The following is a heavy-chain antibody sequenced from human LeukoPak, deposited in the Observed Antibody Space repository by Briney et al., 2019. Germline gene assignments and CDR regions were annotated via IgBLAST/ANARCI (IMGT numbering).Heavy chain of an antibody. CDR3: VKPGLYGGYVYFDY. V-gene: IGHV3-64D*06. CDR2: ISSNGGST. D-gene: IGHD5-12*01. Sequence: GGSLRLSCSASGFTFSSYAMHWVRQAPGKGLGYVSAISSNGGSTYYADSVKGRFTISRDNSKNTLYLQMSSLRAEDTAVYYCVKPGLYGGYVYFDYWGQGTLVTVSS. J-gene: IGHJ4*02. CDR1: GFTFSSYA.